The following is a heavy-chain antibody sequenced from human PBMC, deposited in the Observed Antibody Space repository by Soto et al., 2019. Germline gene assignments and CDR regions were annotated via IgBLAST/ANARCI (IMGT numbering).Heavy chain of an antibody. CDR1: GGSISSSSYY. J-gene: IGHJ5*02. Sequence: QLQLQESGPGLVKPSETLSLTCTVSGGSISSSSYYWGWIRQPPGKGLEWIGSIYYSGSTYYNPSLKSRVTISVDTSENQFSLKLSSVTAADTAVYYCARRGIAARKGWFDPWGQGTLVTVSS. V-gene: IGHV4-39*01. CDR2: IYYSGST. CDR3: ARRGIAARKGWFDP. D-gene: IGHD6-6*01.